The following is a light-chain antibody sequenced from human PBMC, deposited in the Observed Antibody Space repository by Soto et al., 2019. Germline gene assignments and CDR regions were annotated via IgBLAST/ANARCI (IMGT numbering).Light chain of an antibody. Sequence: DIQMTQSPSSLSASVGDRVTITCRASQSINKYVNWYQQRPGKAPKFLIYAASSLQSEVPSRFSGDGSGTEFTLTISSLQPEDFATYYCQQSYDTPYTFGQGTKLEIQ. J-gene: IGKJ2*01. CDR2: AAS. V-gene: IGKV1-39*01. CDR1: QSINKY. CDR3: QQSYDTPYT.